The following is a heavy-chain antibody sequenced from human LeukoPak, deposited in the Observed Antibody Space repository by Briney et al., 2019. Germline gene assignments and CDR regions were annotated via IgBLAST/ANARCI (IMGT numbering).Heavy chain of an antibody. J-gene: IGHJ4*02. CDR2: IGTAGDT. CDR3: AREAVPGSLDC. V-gene: IGHV3-13*01. CDR1: GFTFSSYD. D-gene: IGHD2-2*01. Sequence: GGSLRLSCAASGFTFSSYDMHWVRQTPGKGLEWVSAIGTAGDTYYPGSVKGRFTISRENVKNSLYLQMNSLRAGDTAVYYCAREAVPGSLDCWGQGTLVTVSS.